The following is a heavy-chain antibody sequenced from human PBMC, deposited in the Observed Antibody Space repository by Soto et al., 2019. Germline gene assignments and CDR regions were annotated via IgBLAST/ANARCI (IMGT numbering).Heavy chain of an antibody. J-gene: IGHJ5*02. Sequence: LSDTLSLTCAVSGETISISSFSWGWIRQPPGKGLEWIGSIYYSGSTYYNPSLKSRVTISVDTSKNQFSLKLSSVTAADTAVYFCSRRERAAGTDWWFGLWGQGILVTGSS. D-gene: IGHD6-13*01. CDR1: GETISISSFS. CDR2: IYYSGST. V-gene: IGHV4-39*01. CDR3: SRRERAAGTDWWFGL.